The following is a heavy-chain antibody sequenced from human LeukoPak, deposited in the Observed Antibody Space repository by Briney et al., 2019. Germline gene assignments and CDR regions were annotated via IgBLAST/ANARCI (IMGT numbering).Heavy chain of an antibody. D-gene: IGHD6-19*01. CDR1: GFTVSSNY. CDR2: IYSGGST. J-gene: IGHJ4*02. V-gene: IGHV3-53*01. CDR3: ARGDKSSGWYFFDY. Sequence: PGGSLRLSCAASGFTVSSNYMSWVRQAPGKGLEWVSVIYSGGSTYYADSVKGRFTISRDNSKNTLYLQMNSLRAEDTAVYYCARGDKSSGWYFFDYWGQGALVTVSS.